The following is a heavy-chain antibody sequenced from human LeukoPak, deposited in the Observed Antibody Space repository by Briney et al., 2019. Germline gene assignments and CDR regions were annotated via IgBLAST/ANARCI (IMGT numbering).Heavy chain of an antibody. V-gene: IGHV3-48*04. CDR3: AREEDSSSWYREGAFDI. J-gene: IGHJ3*02. CDR2: ISSSSSTI. CDR1: GFTFSSYG. Sequence: GGSLRPSCAASGFTFSSYGMTWVRQAPGKGLEWVSYISSSSSTIYYADSVKGRFTISRDNAKKSLYLKMNSLTAEDTAVYYCAREEDSSSWYREGAFDIWGQGTMVTVSS. D-gene: IGHD6-13*01.